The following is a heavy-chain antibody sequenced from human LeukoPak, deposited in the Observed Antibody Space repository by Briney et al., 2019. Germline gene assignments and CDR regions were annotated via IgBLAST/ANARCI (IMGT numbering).Heavy chain of an antibody. CDR3: ARDQYCGGDCYVDAFDI. J-gene: IGHJ3*02. Sequence: SETLSLTCTVSGGSISSYYWSWIRQPAGKGLEWIWYIDYSGSTNYNPSLKSRVTISVDTSKNQFSLKLSSVTAADTAVYYCARDQYCGGDCYVDAFDIWGQGTMVTVSS. CDR2: IDYSGST. CDR1: GGSISSYY. D-gene: IGHD2-21*01. V-gene: IGHV4-59*01.